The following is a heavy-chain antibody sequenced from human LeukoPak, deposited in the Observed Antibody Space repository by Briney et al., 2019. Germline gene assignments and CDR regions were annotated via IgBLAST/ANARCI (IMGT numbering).Heavy chain of an antibody. CDR3: ARGAFSDDFWRSNWFDP. CDR1: GGTFSSYT. J-gene: IGHJ5*02. CDR2: IIPTLGIA. V-gene: IGHV1-69*02. D-gene: IGHD3-3*01. Sequence: VASVKVSCKASGGTFSSYTISWVRQAPAQGLEWKGRIIPTLGIANYAQKFQGRVTITADKSTSTAYMELSSLRSEDTAVYYCARGAFSDDFWRSNWFDPWGQGTLVTVSS.